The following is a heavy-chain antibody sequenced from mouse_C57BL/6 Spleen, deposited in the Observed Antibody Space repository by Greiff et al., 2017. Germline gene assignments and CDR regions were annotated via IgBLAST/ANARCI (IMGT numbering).Heavy chain of an antibody. CDR2: IYPRDGST. J-gene: IGHJ1*03. CDR3: ARSDYGRSLPYFDV. CDR1: VYTFTDHT. D-gene: IGHD1-1*01. Sequence: QVQLQQSDAELVKPGASVKISCKVSVYTFTDHTIHWMKQRPEQGLEWIGYIYPRDGSTKYNEKFKGKATLTAATSSSTAYMQLNSLTSWDSAVYFCARSDYGRSLPYFDVWGTGTTVTVSS. V-gene: IGHV1-78*01.